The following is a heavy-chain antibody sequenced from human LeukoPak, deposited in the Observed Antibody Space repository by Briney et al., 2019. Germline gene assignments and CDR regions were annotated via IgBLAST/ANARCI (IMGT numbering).Heavy chain of an antibody. Sequence: PGGSLRLSCAASGFTFSSYSMNWVRQAPGKGLEWVSSISSSSSYIYYADSVKGRFTISRDNAKNSLYLQMNSLRAEDTAVYYCAREPAEWNWESVALFDPWGQGTLVTVSS. J-gene: IGHJ5*02. D-gene: IGHD1-7*01. CDR3: AREPAEWNWESVALFDP. CDR1: GFTFSSYS. V-gene: IGHV3-21*01. CDR2: ISSSSSYI.